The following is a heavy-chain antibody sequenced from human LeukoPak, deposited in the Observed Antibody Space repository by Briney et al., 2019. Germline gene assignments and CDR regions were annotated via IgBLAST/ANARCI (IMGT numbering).Heavy chain of an antibody. CDR2: IYHSGST. Sequence: PSETLSLTCTVSGYSISRGDYWGWIRQPPGKGLEWIGSIYHSGSTYSNPSLESRFSISVDTSKNQFSLRLNSVTAGDTAVYYCARDGEGRIAVAGLWYDWGQGTLVTVSS. J-gene: IGHJ4*02. V-gene: IGHV4-38-2*02. CDR3: ARDGEGRIAVAGLWYD. CDR1: GYSISRGDY. D-gene: IGHD6-19*01.